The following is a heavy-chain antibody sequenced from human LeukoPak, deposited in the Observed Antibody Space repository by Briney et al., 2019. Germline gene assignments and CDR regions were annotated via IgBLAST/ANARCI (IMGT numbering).Heavy chain of an antibody. Sequence: PSETLSLTCTVSGGSIGSSSYYWGWIRQPPGKGLEWIGSIYYSGSTYYNPSLKSRVTISVDTSKNQFSLKLSSVTAADTAVYYCARQAEQWLVLGWFDPWGQGTLVTVSS. CDR1: GGSIGSSSYY. V-gene: IGHV4-39*01. J-gene: IGHJ5*02. CDR2: IYYSGST. D-gene: IGHD6-19*01. CDR3: ARQAEQWLVLGWFDP.